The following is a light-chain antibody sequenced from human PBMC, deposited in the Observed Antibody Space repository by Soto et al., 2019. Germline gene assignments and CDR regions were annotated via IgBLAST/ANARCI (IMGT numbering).Light chain of an antibody. CDR3: QQYDTLRVT. CDR1: QTIITW. V-gene: IGKV1-5*03. J-gene: IGKJ3*01. CDR2: KAS. Sequence: DIQMTQSPPTLSASVGDRVTITCRASQTIITWLAWYQQKPGKAPKLLIYKASKLENGVPSRFSGSGSGTHFTFTISCLQPEDIATYYCQQYDTLRVTFGPGTKVDIK.